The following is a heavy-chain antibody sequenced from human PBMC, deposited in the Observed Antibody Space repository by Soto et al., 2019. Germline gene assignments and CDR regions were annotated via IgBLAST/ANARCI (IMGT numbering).Heavy chain of an antibody. Sequence: EVQLVESGGGLVKPGGSLRLSSAASGFTFTRYSMNWVRQAPGKGLEWVSSISSTTNYIYYGDSMKGRFTISRDNAKNSLYLEMNSLRAEDTAVYYCARESEDLTSNFYYWGQGTLVTVSS. J-gene: IGHJ4*02. CDR1: GFTFTRYS. CDR3: ARESEDLTSNFYY. V-gene: IGHV3-21*06. CDR2: ISSTTNYI.